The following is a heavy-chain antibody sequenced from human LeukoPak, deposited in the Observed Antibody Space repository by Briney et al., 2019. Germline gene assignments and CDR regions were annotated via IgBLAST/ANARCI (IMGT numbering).Heavy chain of an antibody. CDR3: ARRGGGSGSYSYYYYYYYMDV. CDR2: IYYSGST. V-gene: IGHV4-59*11. Sequence: SETLSLTCTVSGGSFNTHYWNWIRQPPGKGLEWIGYIYYSGSTNYNPSLKSRVTISVDTSKNQFSLKLSSVTAADTAVYYCARRGGGSGSYSYYYYYYYMDVWGKGTTVTISS. D-gene: IGHD3-10*01. CDR1: GGSFNTHY. J-gene: IGHJ6*03.